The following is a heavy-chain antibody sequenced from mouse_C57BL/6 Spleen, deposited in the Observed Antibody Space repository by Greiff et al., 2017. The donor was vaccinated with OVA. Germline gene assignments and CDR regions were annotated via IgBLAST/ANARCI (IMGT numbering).Heavy chain of an antibody. CDR2: IDPENGDT. D-gene: IGHD1-1*01. Sequence: VQLKESGAELVRPGASVKLSCTASGFNIKDDYMHWVKQRPEQGLEWIGWIDPENGDTEYASKFQGKATITADTSSNTAYLQLSSLTSEDTAVYYCTLYYYGSSDWYFDVWGTGTTVTVSS. J-gene: IGHJ1*03. CDR3: TLYYYGSSDWYFDV. CDR1: GFNIKDDY. V-gene: IGHV14-4*01.